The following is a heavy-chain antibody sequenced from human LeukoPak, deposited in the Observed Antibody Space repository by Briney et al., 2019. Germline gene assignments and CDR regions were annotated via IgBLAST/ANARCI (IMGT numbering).Heavy chain of an antibody. Sequence: SETLSLTCAVYGGSFSGYYWSWIRQPPGKGLEWIGEINHSGSTNYNPSLKSRVTISVDTSKNQFSLKLSSVTAADTAVYYCARVGSNRYYYYYYMDVWGKGTTVTVSS. CDR2: INHSGST. J-gene: IGHJ6*03. CDR3: ARVGSNRYYYYYYMDV. D-gene: IGHD3-10*01. V-gene: IGHV4-34*01. CDR1: GGSFSGYY.